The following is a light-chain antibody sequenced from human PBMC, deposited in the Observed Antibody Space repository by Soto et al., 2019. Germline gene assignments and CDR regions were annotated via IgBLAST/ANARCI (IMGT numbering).Light chain of an antibody. CDR3: CSYAGNSDVV. J-gene: IGLJ2*01. CDR1: SSDVGSYNL. Sequence: QSALSQPASVSGSPGQSITISCTGSSSDVGSYNLVSWYQQHPGKAPKLMIAEVSRRPSGVSNRFSASKSGNTASLTISGLQAEDEGDYYCCSYAGNSDVVFGGGTKLTVL. CDR2: EVS. V-gene: IGLV2-23*02.